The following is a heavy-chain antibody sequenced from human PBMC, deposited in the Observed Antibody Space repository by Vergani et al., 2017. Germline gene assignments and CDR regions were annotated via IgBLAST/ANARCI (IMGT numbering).Heavy chain of an antibody. CDR3: ARAEYQLPYHY. V-gene: IGHV3-48*01. CDR1: GFSFSIYG. J-gene: IGHJ4*02. D-gene: IGHD2-2*01. Sequence: EVQLVESGGGLVQPGGSLTLSCAASGFSFSIYGMNWVRQAPGKGLEWVSYISGSSSDISYADSVKGQFTLSRDNAKNSLYLQMNSLRAEDTALYYCARAEYQLPYHYWGQGTLVTVSS. CDR2: ISGSSSDI.